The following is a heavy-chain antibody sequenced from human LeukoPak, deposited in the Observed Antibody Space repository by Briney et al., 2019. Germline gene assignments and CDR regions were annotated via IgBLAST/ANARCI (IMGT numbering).Heavy chain of an antibody. J-gene: IGHJ4*02. CDR2: ISWNSGSI. CDR1: GFKFDDHA. Sequence: PGGSLRLSCAASGFKFDDHAMHWVRQAPGKGLEWVSGISWNSGSIGYADSVKGRFTISRDNAKTSLDLQMNSLRAEDTALYYCVRDIYSNSPGDYFDYWGQGALVTVSS. D-gene: IGHD6-6*01. CDR3: VRDIYSNSPGDYFDY. V-gene: IGHV3-9*01.